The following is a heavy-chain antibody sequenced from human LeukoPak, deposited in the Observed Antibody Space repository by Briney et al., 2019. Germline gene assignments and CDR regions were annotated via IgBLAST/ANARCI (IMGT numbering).Heavy chain of an antibody. V-gene: IGHV4-39*07. CDR1: GGSISSISYY. J-gene: IGHJ5*02. D-gene: IGHD1-14*01. Sequence: SETLSLTCTVSGGSISSISYYWGWIRQPPGNGLEWIGSIYYSGSTYYNPSLKSRVTISVDTSKNQFSLKLSSVTAADTAVYYCARGRSSGDHDLPTGGFQPWGQGTLVTVSS. CDR3: ARGRSSGDHDLPTGGFQP. CDR2: IYYSGST.